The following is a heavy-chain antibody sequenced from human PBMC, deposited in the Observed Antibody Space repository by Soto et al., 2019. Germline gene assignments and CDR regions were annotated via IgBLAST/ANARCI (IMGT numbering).Heavy chain of an antibody. V-gene: IGHV4-4*07. D-gene: IGHD3-10*01. Sequence: SETLSLTCTVSGGSISSYYWSWIRQPAGKGLEWIGRIYTSGSTNYNPSLKSRVTMSVDTSKNQFSLKLSSVTAADTAVYYCARDRTMVRGAPPGRWFDPWGQGTLVTVSA. J-gene: IGHJ5*02. CDR3: ARDRTMVRGAPPGRWFDP. CDR2: IYTSGST. CDR1: GGSISSYY.